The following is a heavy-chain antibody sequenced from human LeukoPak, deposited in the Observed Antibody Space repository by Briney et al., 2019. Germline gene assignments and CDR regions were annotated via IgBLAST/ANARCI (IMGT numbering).Heavy chain of an antibody. CDR2: ISDGVGTT. J-gene: IGHJ4*02. Sequence: QPGGSLRLSCAASGFTVISNYMSWVRQAPGKGLEWVSTISDGVGTTYYADSVKGRFTISRDISKNTLYLQMNSLRAEDTATYYCAKDHGFYSSGWNPLFDHWGRGTLVTVSS. CDR3: AKDHGFYSSGWNPLFDH. V-gene: IGHV3-23*01. CDR1: GFTVISNY. D-gene: IGHD6-19*01.